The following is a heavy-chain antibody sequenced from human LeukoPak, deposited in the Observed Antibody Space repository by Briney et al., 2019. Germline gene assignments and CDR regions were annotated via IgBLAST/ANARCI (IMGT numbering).Heavy chain of an antibody. J-gene: IGHJ4*02. CDR1: GFTFGCHA. CDR2: IRFSGEST. V-gene: IGHV3-23*01. CDR3: AKDVGNSGNYSPSDY. D-gene: IGHD3-10*01. Sequence: PGGSLRLSCAASGFTFGCHAMNWVRQAPGKGLEWVSAIRFSGESTYYADSVKGRFTISRDNSKNTLYLQMDSLRAEDTAVYYCAKDVGNSGNYSPSDYWGQGTLVTVSS.